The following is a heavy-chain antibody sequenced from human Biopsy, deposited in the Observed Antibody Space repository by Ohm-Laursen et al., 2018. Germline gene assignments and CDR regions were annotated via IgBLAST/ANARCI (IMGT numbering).Heavy chain of an antibody. CDR2: INCKTGAP. CDR3: ARDPLNGHKHFDY. J-gene: IGHJ4*02. D-gene: IGHD2-8*01. CDR1: SYTFTDYN. Sequence: SVKVSCKASSYTFTDYNIHWMRQAPGQGLEWLGYINCKTGAPNYAQKFQGTVTMTRDTSISTAYLALGSLRSADTAIYYCARDPLNGHKHFDYWGQGSLVTVSS. V-gene: IGHV1-2*02.